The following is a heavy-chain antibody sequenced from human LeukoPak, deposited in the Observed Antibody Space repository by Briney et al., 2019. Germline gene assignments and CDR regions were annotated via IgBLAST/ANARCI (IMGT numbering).Heavy chain of an antibody. CDR3: ARRGQWELPYYFDY. D-gene: IGHD1-26*01. J-gene: IGHJ4*02. Sequence: GASLRLSCAASGFTFSSYSMNWVRQAPGKGLEWVSSISSSSSYIYYADSVKGRFTISRDNAKNSLYLQMNSLRAEDTAVYYCARRGQWELPYYFDYWGQGTLLTVSS. V-gene: IGHV3-21*01. CDR2: ISSSSSYI. CDR1: GFTFSSYS.